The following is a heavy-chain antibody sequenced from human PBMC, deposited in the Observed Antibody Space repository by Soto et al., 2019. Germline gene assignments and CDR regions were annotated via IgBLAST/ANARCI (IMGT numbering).Heavy chain of an antibody. V-gene: IGHV4-39*01. Sequence: SETLSLTCTVSGGSISSSGYYWGWIRQPPGKGLEWIGNIYYSGSTYYNPSLKSRVTISIDTSKNQFSLKLSSVTAADTAVYYCARAGGLGAVAADYWGQGTLVTVSS. CDR2: IYYSGST. D-gene: IGHD6-19*01. J-gene: IGHJ4*02. CDR1: GGSISSSGYY. CDR3: ARAGGLGAVAADY.